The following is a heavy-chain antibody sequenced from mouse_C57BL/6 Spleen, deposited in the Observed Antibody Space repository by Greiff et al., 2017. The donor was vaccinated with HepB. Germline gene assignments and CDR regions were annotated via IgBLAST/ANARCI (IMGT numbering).Heavy chain of an antibody. V-gene: IGHV1-55*01. CDR2: IYPGSGST. J-gene: IGHJ1*03. Sequence: QVQLQQPGAELVKPGASVKMSCKASGYTFTSYWITWVKQRPGQGLEWIGDIYPGSGSTNYNEKFKSKATLTVDTSSSTAYMQLSSLTSEDSAVYYYARNCGSSWYFDVWGTGTTVTVSS. D-gene: IGHD1-1*01. CDR1: GYTFTSYW. CDR3: ARNCGSSWYFDV.